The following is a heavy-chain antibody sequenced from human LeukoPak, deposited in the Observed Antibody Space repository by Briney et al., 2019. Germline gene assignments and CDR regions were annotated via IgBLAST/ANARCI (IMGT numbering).Heavy chain of an antibody. J-gene: IGHJ4*02. CDR3: EGSSSDY. CDR1: GFTFSSYA. Sequence: PGGSLGLSCAASGFTFSSYAMHWVRQAPGKGLEWVAVISYDGSNKYYADSVKGRFTISRDNSKNTLYLQMNSLRAEDTAVYYCEGSSSDYWGQGTLVTVSS. CDR2: ISYDGSNK. V-gene: IGHV3-30*14. D-gene: IGHD3-10*01.